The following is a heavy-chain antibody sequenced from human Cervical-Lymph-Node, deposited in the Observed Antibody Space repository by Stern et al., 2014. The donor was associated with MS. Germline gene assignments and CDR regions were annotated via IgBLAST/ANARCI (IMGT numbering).Heavy chain of an antibody. CDR3: ARSSSPSPYYYYGMDV. J-gene: IGHJ6*02. Sequence: VQLVESGGGVVQPGRSLRLSCAASGFTFSSYGMHWVRQAPGKGLEWVADIWYDGSNTYYADAVKGRFTISRDNSKNTLYLQMNSLRAEDTAVYYCARSSSPSPYYYYGMDVWGQGTPVTVSS. CDR1: GFTFSSYG. V-gene: IGHV3-33*01. D-gene: IGHD6-13*01. CDR2: IWYDGSNT.